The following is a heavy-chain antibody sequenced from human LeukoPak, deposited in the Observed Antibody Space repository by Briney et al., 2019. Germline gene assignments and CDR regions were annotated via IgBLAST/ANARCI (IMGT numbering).Heavy chain of an antibody. CDR2: IIPILGIA. J-gene: IGHJ4*02. V-gene: IGHV1-69*04. CDR3: ATIAVAGRDY. Sequence: SVKVSCKASGGTFSSYAISWVRQAPGQGLEWMGRIIPILGIANYAQKFQGRVTITAGKSTSTAYMELSSLRSEDTAVYYCATIAVAGRDYWGQGTLVTVSS. D-gene: IGHD6-19*01. CDR1: GGTFSSYA.